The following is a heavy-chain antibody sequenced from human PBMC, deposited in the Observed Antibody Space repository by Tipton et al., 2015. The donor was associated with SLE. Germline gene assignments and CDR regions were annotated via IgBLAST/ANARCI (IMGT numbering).Heavy chain of an antibody. V-gene: IGHV3-7*01. CDR1: GFTFSSYW. CDR3: ARLPDYFDH. Sequence: SLRLSCAASGFTFSSYWMNWVRQAPGKGLEWVASIDQDGSEKDYVDSVKGRFTISRDNAKNSLSLQMNSLRAEDTAVYYCARLPDYFDHWGQGALVTVSS. CDR2: IDQDGSEK. J-gene: IGHJ4*02.